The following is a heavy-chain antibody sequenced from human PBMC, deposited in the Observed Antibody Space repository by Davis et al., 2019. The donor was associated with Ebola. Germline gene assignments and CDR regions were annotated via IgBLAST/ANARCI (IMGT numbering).Heavy chain of an antibody. V-gene: IGHV4-4*02. D-gene: IGHD6-13*01. CDR1: GGSISSSNW. J-gene: IGHJ4*02. CDR2: IYHSGST. Sequence: MPSETLSLTCAVSGGSISSSNWWSWVRQPPGKGLEWIGEIYHSGSTNYNPPLKSRVTISVDKSKNQFSLKLSSVTAADTAVYYCARDSGIAAAGHRPFDYWGQGTLVTVSS. CDR3: ARDSGIAAAGHRPFDY.